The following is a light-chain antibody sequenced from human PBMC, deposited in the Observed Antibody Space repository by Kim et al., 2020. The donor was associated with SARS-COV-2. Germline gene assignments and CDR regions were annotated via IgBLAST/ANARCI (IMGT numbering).Light chain of an antibody. V-gene: IGKV3-11*01. CDR1: QRVGSY. CDR3: HQRSACPNT. CDR2: DVC. Sequence: LAQGETVTLSCRASQRVGSYVASYQQKPGQAPRLLICDVCSRAAGIPGRLSGSGSGPAFTLSISSLEPEDLALYYCHQRSACPNTFGQGTKLEI. J-gene: IGKJ2*01.